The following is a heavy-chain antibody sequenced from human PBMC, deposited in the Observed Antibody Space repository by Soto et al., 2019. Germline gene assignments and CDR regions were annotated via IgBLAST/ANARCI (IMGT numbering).Heavy chain of an antibody. CDR1: GFTFSSYA. CDR2: ISYDGSNK. V-gene: IGHV3-30-3*01. D-gene: IGHD3-3*02. CDR3: ARQFWSGQKYYYYYYGMDV. J-gene: IGHJ6*02. Sequence: QVQLVESGGGVVQPGRSPRLSCAASGFTFSSYAMHWVRQAPGKGLEWVAVISYDGSNKYYADSVKGRFTISRDHSKNTLYLQMNSLRAEDTAVYYCARQFWSGQKYYYYYYGMDVWGQGTTVTVSS.